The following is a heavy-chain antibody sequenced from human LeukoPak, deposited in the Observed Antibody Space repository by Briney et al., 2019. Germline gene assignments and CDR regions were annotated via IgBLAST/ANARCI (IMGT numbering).Heavy chain of an antibody. CDR1: GYSFTSYW. CDR2: IDPSDSYT. CDR3: ARRAAADYYYYGMDV. Sequence: GEPLKISCKGSGYSFTSYWISWVRQMPGKGLEWMGRIDPSDSYTNYSPSFQGHVTISADKSISTAYLQWSSLKASDTAMYYCARRAAADYYYYGMDVWGQGTTVTVSS. J-gene: IGHJ6*02. D-gene: IGHD6-13*01. V-gene: IGHV5-10-1*01.